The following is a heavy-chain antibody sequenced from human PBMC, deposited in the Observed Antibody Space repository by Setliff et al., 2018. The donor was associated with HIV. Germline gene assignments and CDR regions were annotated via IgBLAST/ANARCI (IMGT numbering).Heavy chain of an antibody. Sequence: SETLSLTCTVSGGSISSTYWSWIRQPPGKGLEWIGYIYYTGTTDYSPSFKSQVTISLDTSKTQFSLKLNSVTAADTAVYYCARGQPQGGGTYWSAFDIWGQGTMVTVSS. V-gene: IGHV4-59*01. CDR1: GGSISSTY. J-gene: IGHJ3*02. D-gene: IGHD1-26*01. CDR2: IYYTGTT. CDR3: ARGQPQGGGTYWSAFDI.